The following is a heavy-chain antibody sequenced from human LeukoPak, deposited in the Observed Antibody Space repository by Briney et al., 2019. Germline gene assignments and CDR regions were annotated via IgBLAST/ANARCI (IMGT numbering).Heavy chain of an antibody. D-gene: IGHD2-2*01. CDR2: INPNSGDT. CDR3: ARDYCSSTSCLFDY. CDR1: GYTFNNYA. V-gene: IGHV1-2*06. J-gene: IGHJ4*02. Sequence: ASVKVSCKASGYTFNNYAMNWVRQAPGQGLEWMGRINPNSGDTNYAQKFQGRVTMTRDTSISTAYMELSRLRSDDTAVYYCARDYCSSTSCLFDYWGQGTLVTVSS.